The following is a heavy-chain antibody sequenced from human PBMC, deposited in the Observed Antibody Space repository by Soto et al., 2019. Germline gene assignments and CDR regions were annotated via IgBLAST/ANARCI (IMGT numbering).Heavy chain of an antibody. CDR1: GVSINSGDYY. Sequence: SETLSLTCTVSGVSINSGDYYWSWIRQPPGKGLEWIGYIYYSGSTHYNPSLKSRFTISVDTSKNQFSLKLNSVTAADTAVYYRARYDYSNLYYFDHWGQGTLVTVSS. D-gene: IGHD4-4*01. V-gene: IGHV4-30-4*01. J-gene: IGHJ4*02. CDR2: IYYSGST. CDR3: ARYDYSNLYYFDH.